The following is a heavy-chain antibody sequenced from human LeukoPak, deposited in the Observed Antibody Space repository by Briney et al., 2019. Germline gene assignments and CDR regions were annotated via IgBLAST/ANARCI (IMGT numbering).Heavy chain of an antibody. CDR3: ARSPDPFYYYGMDV. CDR1: GGSFSGYY. Sequence: PETLSLTCAVYGGSFSGYYWSWIRQPPGKGLEWIGEINHSGSTNYNPSLKSRVTISVDTSKNQFSLKLSSVTAADTAVYYCARSPDPFYYYGMDVWGQGTTVTVSS. V-gene: IGHV4-34*01. D-gene: IGHD1-14*01. CDR2: INHSGST. J-gene: IGHJ6*02.